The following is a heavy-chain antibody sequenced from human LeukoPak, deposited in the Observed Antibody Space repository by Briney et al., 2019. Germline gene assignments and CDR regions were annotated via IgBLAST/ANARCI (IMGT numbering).Heavy chain of an antibody. CDR2: VNRDGSET. V-gene: IGHV3-7*03. J-gene: IGHJ6*02. CDR1: GFTLSNHW. Sequence: GRSLRLSCAASGFTLSNHWMTWVRQVPGGGPEWVANVNRDGSETYYLDSVKGRFTISKDNATNSLYLQMNSLRAEDTALYHCARNNGMDDWGQGTTVIVSS. CDR3: ARNNGMDD.